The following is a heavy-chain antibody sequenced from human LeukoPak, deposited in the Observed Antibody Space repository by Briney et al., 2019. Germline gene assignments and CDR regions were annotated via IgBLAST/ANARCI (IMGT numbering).Heavy chain of an antibody. V-gene: IGHV3-23*01. CDR3: ASYITYYYDTSGHYFEF. D-gene: IGHD3-22*01. J-gene: IGHJ4*02. CDR2: ISGSGGST. Sequence: GGSLRLSCAASGFTFSSYAMSWVRQAPGKGLEWVSAISGSGGSTYYADSVKGRFTISRDNSKNTLYLQMNSLRAEDTAVYYCASYITYYYDTSGHYFEFWGQGTLVSVSS. CDR1: GFTFSSYA.